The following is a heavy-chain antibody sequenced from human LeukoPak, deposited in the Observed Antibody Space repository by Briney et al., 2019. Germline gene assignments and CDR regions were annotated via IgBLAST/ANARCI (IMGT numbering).Heavy chain of an antibody. CDR3: VRGTTTPDY. CDR2: IFTTGNT. V-gene: IGHV3-23*01. J-gene: IGHJ4*02. D-gene: IGHD1/OR15-1a*01. CDR1: GFTFSNYD. Sequence: GGSLRPSCAASGFTFSNYDMTWVRQAPGKGLEWVSSIFTTGNTYYADSAKGRFTISRDNSKSTLFLQMNSLRAEDTALYFCVRGTTTPDYWGQGTLVTVSS.